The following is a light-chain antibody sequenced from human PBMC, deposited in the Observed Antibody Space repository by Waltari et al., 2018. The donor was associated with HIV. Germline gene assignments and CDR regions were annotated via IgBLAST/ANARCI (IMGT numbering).Light chain of an antibody. CDR1: SSDVGSYNL. Sequence: QSALTQPASVSGSPGQSITISCTGTSSDVGSYNLVSWYQHHPHKAPQVVSYEVTKRPSGVSNRFSGSKSGNTASLTISGLQAEDESDYYCCSYAGSRGVVFGGGTKLTVL. V-gene: IGLV2-23*02. CDR2: EVT. CDR3: CSYAGSRGVV. J-gene: IGLJ2*01.